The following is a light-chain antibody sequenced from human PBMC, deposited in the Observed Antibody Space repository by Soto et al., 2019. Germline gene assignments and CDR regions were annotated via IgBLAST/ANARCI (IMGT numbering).Light chain of an antibody. J-gene: IGKJ1*01. CDR1: QDIRDD. Sequence: IHLTQSPSFLSASVGDRVTITCRSSQDIRDDLSWYQQRPGRAPKLLLFAASRLEGGVPSRFSGSYSGRDFTLTISGLQPDDFATYYCLHYYNYPQKFGQGTKVDIK. CDR2: AAS. V-gene: IGKV1-6*01. CDR3: LHYYNYPQK.